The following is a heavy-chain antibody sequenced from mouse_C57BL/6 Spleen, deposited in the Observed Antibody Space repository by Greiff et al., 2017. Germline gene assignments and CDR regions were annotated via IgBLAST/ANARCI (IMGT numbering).Heavy chain of an antibody. V-gene: IGHV1-64*01. D-gene: IGHD1-1*02. CDR1: GYTFTSYW. CDR2: IHPNSGST. Sequence: QAQLQQPGAELVKPGASVKLSCKASGYTFTSYWMHWVKQRPGQGLEWIGMIHPNSGSTNYNEKFKSKATLTVDKSSSTAYMQLSSLTSEDSAVYYCAKVVGYAMDYLRQGTSVTVSS. J-gene: IGHJ4*01. CDR3: AKVVGYAMDY.